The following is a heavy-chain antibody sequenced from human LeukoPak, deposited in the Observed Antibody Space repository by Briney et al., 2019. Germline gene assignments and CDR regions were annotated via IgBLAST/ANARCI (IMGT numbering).Heavy chain of an antibody. CDR1: GYTFTSYY. Sequence: ASVKVSCKASGYTFTSYYMHWVRQAPGQGLEWMGIINPSGGSTSYAQKFQGRVTMTRDTSTSTVYMELSSLRSEDTAVYYCARDPFMIVVVEDLYYFDYWGQGTLVTVSS. V-gene: IGHV1-46*01. D-gene: IGHD3-22*01. J-gene: IGHJ4*02. CDR3: ARDPFMIVVVEDLYYFDY. CDR2: INPSGGST.